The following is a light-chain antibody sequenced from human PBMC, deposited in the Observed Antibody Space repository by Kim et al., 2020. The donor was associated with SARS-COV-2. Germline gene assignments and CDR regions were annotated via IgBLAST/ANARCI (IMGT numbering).Light chain of an antibody. Sequence: EIELTQSPGTLSLSPGERATLSCRASQSISSSYLAWYQQKPGQAPRLLIYDASSRATGIPDRFIGSGSGTDFTLTISRLEPEDFAVYYCQQYGSSLLTFGGGTKVDIK. CDR1: QSISSSY. CDR2: DAS. J-gene: IGKJ4*01. V-gene: IGKV3-20*01. CDR3: QQYGSSLLT.